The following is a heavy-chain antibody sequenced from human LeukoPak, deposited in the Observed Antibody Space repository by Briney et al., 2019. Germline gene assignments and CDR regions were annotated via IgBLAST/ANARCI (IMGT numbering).Heavy chain of an antibody. D-gene: IGHD3/OR15-3a*01. V-gene: IGHV3-21*01. CDR2: VTSGTGYM. Sequence: PGGSLRLSCSASGFSFSSYTINWVRQAPGKGLEWVSCVTSGTGYMYYADSVKGRFTISRDNSKNTVYLQMNSLRAEDTAVYYCARERTGWYFDYWGQGTLVTVSS. CDR3: ARERTGWYFDY. CDR1: GFSFSSYT. J-gene: IGHJ4*02.